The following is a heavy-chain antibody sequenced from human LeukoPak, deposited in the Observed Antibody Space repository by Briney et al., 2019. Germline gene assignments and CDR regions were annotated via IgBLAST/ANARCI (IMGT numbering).Heavy chain of an antibody. J-gene: IGHJ4*02. V-gene: IGHV3-23*01. CDR2: ISDSGGST. CDR1: GITLSNYG. D-gene: IGHD3/OR15-3a*01. CDR3: AKRGVVIRVILVGFHKEAYYFES. Sequence: GGSLRLSCAVSGITLSNYGMSWVRQAPGKGREWVAGISDSGGSTNYADSVKGRFTISRDNPKSTLYLQMNSLRAEDTAVYFCAKRGVVIRVILVGFHKEAYYFESWGQGALVTVSS.